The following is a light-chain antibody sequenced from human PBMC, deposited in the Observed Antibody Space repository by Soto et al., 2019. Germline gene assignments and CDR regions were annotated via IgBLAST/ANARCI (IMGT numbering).Light chain of an antibody. CDR2: LNSDGSH. V-gene: IGLV4-69*01. J-gene: IGLJ2*01. CDR3: QTWGTGIQVI. Sequence: QLVLTQSPSASASLGGSVKLTCTLSSGQSSYAITWHQQQPEKGPRYLMKLNSDGSHTKGDGIPDRFSGSSSGAERYLTISSLQSEDEADYYCQTWGTGIQVIFGGGTKLTVL. CDR1: SGQSSYA.